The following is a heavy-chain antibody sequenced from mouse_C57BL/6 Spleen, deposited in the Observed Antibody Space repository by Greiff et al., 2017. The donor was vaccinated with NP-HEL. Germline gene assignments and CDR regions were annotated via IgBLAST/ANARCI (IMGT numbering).Heavy chain of an antibody. CDR1: GYTFTSYG. CDR3: ARGTGTKMDY. V-gene: IGHV1-81*01. CDR2: IYPRSGNT. J-gene: IGHJ2*01. D-gene: IGHD4-1*01. Sequence: QVQLKESGAELARPGASVKLSCKASGYTFTSYGISWVKQRTGQGLEWIGEIYPRSGNTYYNEKYKGKATLTADKSSRTAYMELRSLTSEDSAVYFCARGTGTKMDYWGQGTTLTVSS.